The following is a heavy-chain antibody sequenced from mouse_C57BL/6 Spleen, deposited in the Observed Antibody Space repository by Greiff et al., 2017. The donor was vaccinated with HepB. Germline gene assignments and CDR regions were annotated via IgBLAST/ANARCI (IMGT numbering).Heavy chain of an antibody. CDR1: GFTFSSYA. D-gene: IGHD1-1*01. V-gene: IGHV5-4*03. CDR3: ARVGDYYGSSYDAMDY. Sequence: EVNVVESGGGLVKPGGSLKLSCAASGFTFSSYAMSWVRQTPEKRLEWVATISDGGSYTYYPDNVKGRFTISRDNAKNNLYLQMSHLKSEDTAMYYCARVGDYYGSSYDAMDYWGQGTSVTVSS. J-gene: IGHJ4*01. CDR2: ISDGGSYT.